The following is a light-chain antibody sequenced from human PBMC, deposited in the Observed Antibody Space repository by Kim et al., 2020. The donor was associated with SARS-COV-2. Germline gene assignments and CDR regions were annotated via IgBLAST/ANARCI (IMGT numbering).Light chain of an antibody. V-gene: IGKV3-15*01. CDR1: QSVSSN. Sequence: AVSPGERATLSCRASQSVSSNLAWYQQKPGQAPRLLSYGASTRATGIPARFSGSGSGTEFTLTISSLQSEDFAVYYCQQYNNWLTFGQGTRLEIK. CDR2: GAS. CDR3: QQYNNWLT. J-gene: IGKJ5*01.